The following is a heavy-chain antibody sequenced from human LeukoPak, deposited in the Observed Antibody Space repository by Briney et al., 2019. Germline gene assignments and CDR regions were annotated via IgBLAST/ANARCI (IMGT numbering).Heavy chain of an antibody. CDR2: INPNSGGT. CDR1: GYTFTGYY. D-gene: IGHD2-2*01. Sequence: SVXVSCKASGYTFTGYYMHWARQAPGQGLEWMAWINPNSGGTYYAQNFHDRITMTRDTSISTAYMELSRLRSDDTAIYYCARANALYCSSTSCLFDYWGQGTLVTVSS. J-gene: IGHJ4*02. CDR3: ARANALYCSSTSCLFDY. V-gene: IGHV1-2*02.